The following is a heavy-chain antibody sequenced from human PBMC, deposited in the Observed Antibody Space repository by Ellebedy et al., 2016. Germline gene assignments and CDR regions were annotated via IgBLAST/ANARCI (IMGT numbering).Heavy chain of an antibody. CDR1: DFTVSRND. D-gene: IGHD1-14*01. CDR3: VTRHNAAYDL. CDR2: IYTTGAT. Sequence: GESLKISCAASDFTVSRNDMIWVRQAPGKGLEWVSLIYTTGATYYADSVKGRFTISRDNSRKTLFLQMSGLGAEDTAVYYCVTRHNAAYDLWGQGTTVTVSS. J-gene: IGHJ3*01. V-gene: IGHV3-53*01.